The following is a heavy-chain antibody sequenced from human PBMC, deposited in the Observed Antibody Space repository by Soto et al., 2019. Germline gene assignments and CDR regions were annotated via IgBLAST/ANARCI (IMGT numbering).Heavy chain of an antibody. CDR1: GGSISSYY. CDR3: ARQGFGPLHGLVDV. CDR2: VHHSWGS. Sequence: QVQLQESGPGLVKPSETLSLSCTVSGGSISSYYWSWFRQSPGTRMEWIGYVHHSWGSSYNPSLQSRVAISLDTSTRQFSLKVTSVTATDTALYYCARQGFGPLHGLVDVWGQWTTVTVSS. V-gene: IGHV4-59*08. J-gene: IGHJ6*02. D-gene: IGHD3-10*01.